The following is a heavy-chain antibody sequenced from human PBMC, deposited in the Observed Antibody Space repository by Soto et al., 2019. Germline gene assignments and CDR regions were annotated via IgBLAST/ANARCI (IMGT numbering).Heavy chain of an antibody. D-gene: IGHD2-15*01. Sequence: PSETLSLTCAVYGGSFSGYYWSWIRQPPGKGLEWIGEINHSGSTNYNPSLKSRVTISVDTSKNQFSLKLSSVTAEDTAVYYCTTDLWRIAVVVGSTGYFNPWGQGTPVTVSS. CDR3: TTDLWRIAVVVGSTGYFNP. V-gene: IGHV4-34*01. CDR2: INHSGST. CDR1: GGSFSGYY. J-gene: IGHJ5*02.